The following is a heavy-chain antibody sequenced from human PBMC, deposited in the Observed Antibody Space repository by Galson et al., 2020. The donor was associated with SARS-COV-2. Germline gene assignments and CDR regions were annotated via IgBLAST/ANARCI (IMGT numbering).Heavy chain of an antibody. CDR1: GFIFSDYA. J-gene: IGHJ5*02. CDR2: MRXXGXXX. Sequence: GGSLRLSCSASGFIFSDYAMXXXRXXXXXXLEYXSAMRXXGXXXXXADLVNGRFTMSRDNSENMFYLQMTALRLEDTALYYCLSYSSTRQNHWGQGTLVTVSS. CDR3: LSYSSTRQNH. D-gene: IGHD2-2*01. V-gene: IGHV3-64D*06.